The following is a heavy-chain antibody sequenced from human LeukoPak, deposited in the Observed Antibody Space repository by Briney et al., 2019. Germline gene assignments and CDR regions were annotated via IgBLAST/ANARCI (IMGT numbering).Heavy chain of an antibody. J-gene: IGHJ5*02. CDR1: GGTFSSYA. V-gene: IGHV1-69*01. CDR2: IIPIFGTA. Sequence: ASVKVSCKASGGTFSSYAISWVRQAPGQGLEWMGGIIPIFGTANYAQKFQGRVTITADESTSTAYMELSSLRSEDTAVYYCARTLGYCSGGSCYGADPWGQGTLVTVSS. CDR3: ARTLGYCSGGSCYGADP. D-gene: IGHD2-15*01.